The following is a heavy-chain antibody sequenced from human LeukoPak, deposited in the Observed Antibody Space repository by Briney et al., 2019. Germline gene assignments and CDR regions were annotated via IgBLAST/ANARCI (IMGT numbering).Heavy chain of an antibody. CDR3: ARAGPIDY. CDR1: GYSISSGYY. V-gene: IGHV4-38-2*01. Sequence: SETLSLTCAVSGYSISSGYYWGWIRQPPGKGLEWIGSIYHSGSTYYNPSLKSRVTISVDTSKNQFSLKLSSVTAADTAVYYCARAGPIDYWGQGTLVTVSS. CDR2: IYHSGST. J-gene: IGHJ4*02.